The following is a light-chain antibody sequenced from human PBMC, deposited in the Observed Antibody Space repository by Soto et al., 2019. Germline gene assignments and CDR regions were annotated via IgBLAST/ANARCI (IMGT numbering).Light chain of an antibody. V-gene: IGLV2-14*01. CDR2: EVS. Sequence: QSALTQPASVSGSPGQSITSSCTGTSSDVGDYKYVSWYQQHPGKAPKLMIYEVSYRPSGVSNRFSGSKSGNTASLTISGLQAEDEADYYCTSYTSSSTYVFGTGTKVTVL. CDR3: TSYTSSSTYV. J-gene: IGLJ1*01. CDR1: SSDVGDYKY.